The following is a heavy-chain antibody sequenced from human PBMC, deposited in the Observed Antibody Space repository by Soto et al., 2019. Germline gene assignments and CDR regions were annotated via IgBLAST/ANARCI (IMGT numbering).Heavy chain of an antibody. Sequence: EVQLVESGGALLLPGRSLRLSCAASGFTFDDYAMHWVRQAPGKGLEWVSGISWNSGSIGYADSVKGRFTISRDNAKNFLYLQMNRLRTEDTALYYCAKALMRFYSYYTDVWGKGTTVTVSS. V-gene: IGHV3-9*01. CDR2: ISWNSGSI. CDR3: AKALMRFYSYYTDV. J-gene: IGHJ6*03. CDR1: GFTFDDYA. D-gene: IGHD3-16*01.